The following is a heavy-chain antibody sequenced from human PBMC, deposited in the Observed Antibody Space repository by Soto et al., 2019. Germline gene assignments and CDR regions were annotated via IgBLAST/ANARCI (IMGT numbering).Heavy chain of an antibody. CDR3: ARYPFAGSDAFDI. D-gene: IGHD1-1*01. Sequence: SVKVSCKASGYTFTFRYLHWVRQAPGQALEWMGWITPFKSDTNYAQKFQDRVTITRDRSVSTAYMELSNLRSDDTAMYYCARYPFAGSDAFDIWGQGTLVTV. CDR1: GYTFTFRY. CDR2: ITPFKSDT. J-gene: IGHJ3*02. V-gene: IGHV1-45*02.